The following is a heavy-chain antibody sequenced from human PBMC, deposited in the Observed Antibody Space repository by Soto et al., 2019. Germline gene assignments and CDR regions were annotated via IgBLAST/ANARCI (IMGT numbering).Heavy chain of an antibody. CDR2: LNPNSVYI. D-gene: IGHD2-15*01. J-gene: IGHJ4*02. V-gene: IGHV1-8*01. Sequence: ASVKVSCKVSGYTFTSYDINWVRQATGQALEWMRWLNPNSVYIGYTQKFQGRVTMTRNSSISTPYMELSSLRSEDTVVYCCAGAPRLWWEPLHVDHWGQGTLVTVSS. CDR3: AGAPRLWWEPLHVDH. CDR1: GYTFTSYD.